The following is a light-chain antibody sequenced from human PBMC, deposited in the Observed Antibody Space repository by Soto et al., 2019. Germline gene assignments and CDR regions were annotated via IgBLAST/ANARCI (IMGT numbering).Light chain of an antibody. V-gene: IGKV1-39*01. Sequence: QMIQSTSSLSASVGDRVTITCRASQSISISLNWYQLKPGKAPKLLMYGASYLKSGVPTRFSGSGSGTDFTLTISSLQPEDFATYYCQQTYTTPEIPFGQGTRLEIK. CDR2: GAS. J-gene: IGKJ5*01. CDR1: QSISIS. CDR3: QQTYTTPEIP.